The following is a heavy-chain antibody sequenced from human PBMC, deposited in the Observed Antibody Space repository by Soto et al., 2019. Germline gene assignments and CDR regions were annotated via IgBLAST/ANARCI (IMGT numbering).Heavy chain of an antibody. D-gene: IGHD4-4*01. CDR2: IDWNDDK. CDR3: VRTRDDYINNGGGVLLA. CDR1: GFSLTARGMC. V-gene: IGHV2-70*11. Sequence: SGPTLVNPTQTLTLTCSFSGFSLTARGMCASWIRQPPGKALEWLARIDWNDDKYYSTSLKTRLTISKDTSNNQVVLTMTDMDPVDTATYYCVRTRDDYINNGGGVLLAWGRGTLVTVSS. J-gene: IGHJ5*02.